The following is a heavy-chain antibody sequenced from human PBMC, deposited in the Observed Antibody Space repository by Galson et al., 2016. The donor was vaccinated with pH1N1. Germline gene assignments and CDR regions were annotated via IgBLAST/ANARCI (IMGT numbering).Heavy chain of an antibody. Sequence: PALVKPPQTLTPTCTFSGFSLSTSGMCVSWVRQPPGKALEWLALIDWGDEKYYSTSLKARLTISKDTSKNQVVLTMTNTDPVDTATYYCARFTYGDYTTYFDYWGQGTLVTVSS. CDR3: ARFTYGDYTTYFDY. J-gene: IGHJ4*02. CDR1: GFSLSTSGMC. V-gene: IGHV2-70*20. CDR2: IDWGDEK. D-gene: IGHD4-17*01.